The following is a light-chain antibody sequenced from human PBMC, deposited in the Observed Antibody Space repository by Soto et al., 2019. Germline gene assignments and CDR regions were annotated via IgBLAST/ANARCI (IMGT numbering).Light chain of an antibody. CDR3: GQFVSAPPRT. CDR2: GVS. J-gene: IGKJ1*01. V-gene: IGKV3-20*01. CDR1: HSVSSTF. Sequence: EIVLTQSPGTLSFSPGERATLSCRASHSVSSTFLAWYQQKPGQAPRLLIFGVSNRATGIPDRFSGSGSGTDFTLTISRLEPEDFAVYYCGQFVSAPPRTFGQGTKVDIK.